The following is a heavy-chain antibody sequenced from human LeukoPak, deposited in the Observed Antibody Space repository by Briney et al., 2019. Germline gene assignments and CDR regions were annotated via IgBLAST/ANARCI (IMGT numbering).Heavy chain of an antibody. J-gene: IGHJ4*02. CDR2: INHSGST. CDR3: ARARAGTTVTKGFDY. V-gene: IGHV4-34*01. D-gene: IGHD4-11*01. Sequence: SETLSLTRAVYGGSFSGYYWSWIRQPPGKGLEWIGEINHSGSTNYNPSLKSRVTISVDTSKNQFSLKLSSVTAADTAVYYCARARAGTTVTKGFDYWGQGTLVTVSS. CDR1: GGSFSGYY.